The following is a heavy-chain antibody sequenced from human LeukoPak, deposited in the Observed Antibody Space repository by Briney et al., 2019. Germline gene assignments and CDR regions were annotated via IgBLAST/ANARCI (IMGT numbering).Heavy chain of an antibody. D-gene: IGHD3-22*01. CDR3: AQGRGSSGYYFDY. CDR2: IYHSGST. CDR1: GGSISSGGYS. V-gene: IGHV4-30-2*01. Sequence: SETLSLTCAVSGGSISSGGYSWSWIRQPPGKGLEWIGYIYHSGSTYYNPSLKSRVTISVDRSKNQFSLKLSSVTAADTAVYYCAQGRGSSGYYFDYWGQGTLVTVSS. J-gene: IGHJ4*02.